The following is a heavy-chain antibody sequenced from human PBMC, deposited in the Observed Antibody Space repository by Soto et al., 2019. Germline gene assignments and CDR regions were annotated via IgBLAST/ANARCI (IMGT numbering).Heavy chain of an antibody. V-gene: IGHV2-5*02. Sequence: GSGPTLVNPTQTLTLTCSFSGFSLSTSRVGVAWIRQPPGKALEWLAIIYWDDDRRYSPSLKTRLAITKDTSKNQVVLTMTNLDPGDTATYYCAHIMITWGGVSALDAFDMWGQGTMVTGSS. CDR2: IYWDDDR. J-gene: IGHJ3*02. CDR3: AHIMITWGGVSALDAFDM. D-gene: IGHD3-16*01. CDR1: GFSLSTSRVG.